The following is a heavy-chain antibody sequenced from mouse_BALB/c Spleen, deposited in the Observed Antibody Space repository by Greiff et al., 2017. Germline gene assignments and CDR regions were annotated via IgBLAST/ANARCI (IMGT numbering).Heavy chain of an antibody. D-gene: IGHD1-2*01. CDR3: ARSGLRLHAMDY. V-gene: IGHV1-7*01. Sequence: VQLQQSGAELAKPGASVKMSCKASGYTFTSYWMHWVKQRPGQGLEWIGYINPSTGYTEYNQKFKDKATLTADKSSSTAYMQLSSLTSEDSAVYYCARSGLRLHAMDYWGQGTSVTVSS. CDR1: GYTFTSYW. J-gene: IGHJ4*01. CDR2: INPSTGYT.